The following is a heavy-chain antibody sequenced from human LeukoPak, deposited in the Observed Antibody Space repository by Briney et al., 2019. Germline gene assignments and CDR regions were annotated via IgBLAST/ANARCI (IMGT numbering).Heavy chain of an antibody. CDR1: GGSISSSDYF. Sequence: SETLSLTCTVSGGSISSSDYFWSWIRQPPGKGLEWIGYIHYSGSTYYNPSLKSRVTISIDTSKNQFSLKLSSVTAADTAVYYCARYFSSGYYSPFDYWGQGTLVTVSS. V-gene: IGHV4-30-4*08. J-gene: IGHJ4*02. CDR3: ARYFSSGYYSPFDY. D-gene: IGHD3-22*01. CDR2: IHYSGST.